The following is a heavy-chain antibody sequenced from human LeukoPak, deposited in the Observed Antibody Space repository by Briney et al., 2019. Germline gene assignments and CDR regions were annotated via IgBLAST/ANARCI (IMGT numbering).Heavy chain of an antibody. CDR3: ARGPGAVVPAAIRRGYFDL. CDR2: INHSGST. V-gene: IGHV4-34*01. CDR1: GGSFSGYY. J-gene: IGHJ2*01. D-gene: IGHD2-2*01. Sequence: PSEPLSLTCAVYGGSFSGYYWSWIRQPPGKGLEWVGEINHSGSTNYNPSLKSRVTISVDTSKNQFSLKLSSVTAADTAVYYCARGPGAVVPAAIRRGYFDLWGRGTLVTVSS.